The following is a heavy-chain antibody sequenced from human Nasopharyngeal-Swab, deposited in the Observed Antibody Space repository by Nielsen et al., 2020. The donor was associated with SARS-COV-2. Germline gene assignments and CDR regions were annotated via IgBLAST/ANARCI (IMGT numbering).Heavy chain of an antibody. J-gene: IGHJ4*02. CDR3: ARHSRVATVVEVTLFDY. D-gene: IGHD3-22*01. Sequence: SETLSLTCIVSDGSFSDTNYYWTWSRQPTGERLDWIGSISYGGNTFYNPSLKSRVTLSVDMSRNQFSLRLSSVTAADTAVYYCARHSRVATVVEVTLFDYWGQGTLVTISS. CDR2: ISYGGNT. CDR1: DGSFSDTNYY. V-gene: IGHV4-39*01.